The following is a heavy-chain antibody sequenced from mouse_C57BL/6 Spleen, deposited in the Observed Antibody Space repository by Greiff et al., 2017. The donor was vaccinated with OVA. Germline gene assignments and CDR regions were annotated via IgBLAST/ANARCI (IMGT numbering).Heavy chain of an antibody. V-gene: IGHV5-4*01. CDR2: ISDGGSYT. J-gene: IGHJ3*01. CDR3: ARDQMAD. CDR1: GFTFSSYA. Sequence: EVQLEESGGGLVKPGGSLKLSCAASGFTFSSYAMSWVRQTPEKRLEWVATISDGGSYTYYPDNVKGRFTISRDNAKNNLYLQMSHLKSEDTAMYYCARDQMADWGQGTLVTVSA.